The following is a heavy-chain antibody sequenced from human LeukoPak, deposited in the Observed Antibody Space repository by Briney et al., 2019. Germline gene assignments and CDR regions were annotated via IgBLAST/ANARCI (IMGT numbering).Heavy chain of an antibody. D-gene: IGHD3-22*01. CDR2: IYSGGGT. CDR1: GFTVSSNY. CDR3: ARSGYYDSRGDWFDP. V-gene: IGHV3-53*01. J-gene: IGHJ5*02. Sequence: PGGSLRLSCAASGFTVSSNYMSWVRQAPGKGLEWVSVIYSGGGTYYADSVKGRFTISRDNSKNTLYLQMNSLRAEDTAVYYCARSGYYDSRGDWFDPWGQGTLVTVSS.